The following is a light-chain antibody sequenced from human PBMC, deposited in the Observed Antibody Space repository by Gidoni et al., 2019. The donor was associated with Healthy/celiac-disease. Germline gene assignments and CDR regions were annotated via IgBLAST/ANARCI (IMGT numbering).Light chain of an antibody. CDR2: AAS. Sequence: DIQVTQSPSFLSASVGDRVTITCRASQGISSYLAWYQQKPGKAPKLLIYAASTLQSGVPSRFSGSGSGTEFTLTISSLQPEDFATYYCQQLNSSPRTFGQGTKVEIK. V-gene: IGKV1-9*01. CDR3: QQLNSSPRT. J-gene: IGKJ1*01. CDR1: QGISSY.